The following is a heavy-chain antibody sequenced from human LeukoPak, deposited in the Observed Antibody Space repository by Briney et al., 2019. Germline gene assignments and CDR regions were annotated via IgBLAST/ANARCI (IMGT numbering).Heavy chain of an antibody. CDR2: ISSSGYTI. Sequence: GGSLRLSCAASGFTFSDYYMSWIRQAPGEGLEWVSYISSSGYTIYDADSVKGRFTISRDNAKNSLYPQMNSLRAEDTAVYYCAREAGYGAFDIWGQGTMVTVSS. D-gene: IGHD3-16*01. CDR3: AREAGYGAFDI. CDR1: GFTFSDYY. J-gene: IGHJ3*02. V-gene: IGHV3-11*01.